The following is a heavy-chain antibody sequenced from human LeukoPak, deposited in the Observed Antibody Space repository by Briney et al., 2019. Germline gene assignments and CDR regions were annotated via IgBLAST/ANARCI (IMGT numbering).Heavy chain of an antibody. Sequence: GGSLRLSCAASGFTFASYSMHWVRQAPGKALEWVSSNSGDSTYIYNAGSVKGRFTISRDNAQASLYLQMISLRADDTAVYYCARVSGRLERQSDLDYWGQGTLVIVSS. CDR2: NSGDSTYI. CDR1: GFTFASYS. J-gene: IGHJ4*02. D-gene: IGHD1-1*01. CDR3: ARVSGRLERQSDLDY. V-gene: IGHV3-21*01.